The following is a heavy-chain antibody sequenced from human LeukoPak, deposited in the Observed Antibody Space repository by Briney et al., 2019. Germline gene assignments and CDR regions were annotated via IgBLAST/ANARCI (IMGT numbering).Heavy chain of an antibody. J-gene: IGHJ4*02. V-gene: IGHV3-30*03. CDR1: GFTFSSYG. CDR2: ISYDGSNK. D-gene: IGHD5-18*01. Sequence: GRSLRLSCAASGFTFSSYGMHWVRQAPGKALEWVAVISYDGSNKYYADSVKGRFTISRDNSKNTLYLQMNSLRAEDTAVYYCARDRIYRDTESFDYWGQGTLVTVSS. CDR3: ARDRIYRDTESFDY.